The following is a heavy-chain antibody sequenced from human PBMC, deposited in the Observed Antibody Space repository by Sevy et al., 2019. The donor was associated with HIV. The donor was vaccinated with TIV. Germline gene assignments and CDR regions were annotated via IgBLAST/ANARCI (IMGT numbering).Heavy chain of an antibody. CDR1: GFTFSAYG. D-gene: IGHD6-13*01. J-gene: IGHJ6*03. V-gene: IGHV3-33*06. CDR3: AKVSGIAPEYYMDV. CDR2: IWYDGSNK. Sequence: SLRLSCAASGFTFSAYGMHWVRQPPGKGLEWVAIIWYDGSNKYYGDSVKGRFTISRDNSKNTLYLQMNSLRADDTAVYYCAKVSGIAPEYYMDVWGKGTTVTVSS.